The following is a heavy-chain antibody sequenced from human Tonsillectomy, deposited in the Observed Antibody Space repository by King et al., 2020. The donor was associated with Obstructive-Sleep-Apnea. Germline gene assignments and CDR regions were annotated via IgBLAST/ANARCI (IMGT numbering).Heavy chain of an antibody. Sequence: VQLQESGPGLVKPSETLSLTCTVSGGSISSYYWSWIRQPPGKGLEWIGYIYYSGSTNYNPSLTSRVTISVDTSKNQFSLKLGSVTAADTAVYYCARVMDYGGPPGAKGFDYWGQGTLVTVSS. CDR2: IYYSGST. V-gene: IGHV4-59*01. CDR1: GGSISSYY. J-gene: IGHJ4*02. D-gene: IGHD4-23*01. CDR3: ARVMDYGGPPGAKGFDY.